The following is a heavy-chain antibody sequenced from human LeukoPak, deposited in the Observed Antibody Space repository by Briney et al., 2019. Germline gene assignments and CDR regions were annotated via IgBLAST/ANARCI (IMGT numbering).Heavy chain of an antibody. Sequence: ASVKVSCKASAYTFSDYYIHWVRQAPGQGLEWMGWINPSGGSTSYAQKFQGRVTMTRDTSTSTVYMELSSLRSEDTAVYYCARRTNDYGDYGPSFDYWGQGTLVTVSS. V-gene: IGHV1-46*01. CDR3: ARRTNDYGDYGPSFDY. CDR1: AYTFSDYY. J-gene: IGHJ4*02. D-gene: IGHD4-17*01. CDR2: INPSGGST.